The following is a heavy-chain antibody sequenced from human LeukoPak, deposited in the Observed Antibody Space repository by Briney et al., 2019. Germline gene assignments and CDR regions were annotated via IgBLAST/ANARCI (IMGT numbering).Heavy chain of an antibody. D-gene: IGHD3-22*01. CDR3: ATGRPITMIVVYFT. CDR1: GFTFSSYA. J-gene: IGHJ5*02. CDR2: ISGSGGST. V-gene: IGHV3-23*01. Sequence: PGGSLRLSCAASGFTFSSYAMSWVRQAPWKGLEWVTAISGSGGSTYYADSVKGRFTISRDNSKNTLYLQMNSLRAEDTAVYYCATGRPITMIVVYFTWGQGTLVTVSS.